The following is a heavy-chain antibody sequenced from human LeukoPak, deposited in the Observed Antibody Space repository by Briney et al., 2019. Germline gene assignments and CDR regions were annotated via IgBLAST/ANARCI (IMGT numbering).Heavy chain of an antibody. J-gene: IGHJ4*02. CDR1: GGSISSGSYY. CDR3: ASSGFGIRTDDY. D-gene: IGHD1-14*01. Sequence: SETPSLTCTVSGGSISSGSYYWSWIRQPAGKGLEWIGRIYTSGSTNYNPSLKSRVTISVDTSKNQFSLKLSSVTAADTAVYYCASSGFGIRTDDYWGQGTLVTVSS. CDR2: IYTSGST. V-gene: IGHV4-61*02.